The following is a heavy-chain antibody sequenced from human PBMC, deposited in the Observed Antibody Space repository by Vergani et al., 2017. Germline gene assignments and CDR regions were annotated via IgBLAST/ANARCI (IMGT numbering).Heavy chain of an antibody. V-gene: IGHV3-30*18. CDR3: AKQRAYESSGYLVY. Sequence: QVQLVESGGGVVQPGRSLRLSCEVSGFTFSSYGMHWVRQAPGKGLEWVAVISNDGSNKDYADSVKGRFTISRDNSKNKLYVQMNSLRAEDTAVYYCAKQRAYESSGYLVYWGQGTLVTVSS. CDR2: ISNDGSNK. CDR1: GFTFSSYG. D-gene: IGHD3-22*01. J-gene: IGHJ4*02.